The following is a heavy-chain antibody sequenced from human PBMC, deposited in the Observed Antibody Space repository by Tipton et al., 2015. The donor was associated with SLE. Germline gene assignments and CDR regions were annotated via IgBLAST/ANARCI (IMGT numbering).Heavy chain of an antibody. CDR2: ISAYNGNT. V-gene: IGHV1-18*01. CDR3: ARAGGSGGSCAY. Sequence: QSGAEVKKPGASVKVSCKASGYTFSSYDITWVRQAPGQGLERMGWISAYNGNTNYGHGRVTLTTDTSTSTAYMELWSLTPDDTAVYYCARAGGSGGSCAYWGQGTLVTVSS. CDR1: GYTFSSYD. J-gene: IGHJ4*02. D-gene: IGHD2-15*01.